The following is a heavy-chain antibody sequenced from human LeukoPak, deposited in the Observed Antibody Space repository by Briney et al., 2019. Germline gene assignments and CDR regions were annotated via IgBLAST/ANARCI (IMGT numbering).Heavy chain of an antibody. D-gene: IGHD2-15*01. CDR1: GFSISSGYY. CDR2: IYHSGST. CDR3: VRLRWELLAPYFDH. V-gene: IGHV4-38-2*01. Sequence: SETLSLTCAVSGFSISSGYYWGWIRQPPGKGLEWIGSIYHSGSTHYNPSLKSRVTISVDTSKNPFSLKLSSVTAADTAVYYCVRLRWELLAPYFDHWGQGAFVIVSS. J-gene: IGHJ4*02.